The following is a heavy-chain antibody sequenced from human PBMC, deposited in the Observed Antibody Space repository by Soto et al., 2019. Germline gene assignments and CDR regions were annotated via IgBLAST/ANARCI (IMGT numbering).Heavy chain of an antibody. CDR2: ISGSGVST. CDR1: GFTVSSNY. J-gene: IGHJ4*02. CDR3: AKSPIWFGDIGYFDY. D-gene: IGHD3-10*01. Sequence: PGGSLRLSGAACGFTVSSNYISWVRQAPWKGLEWVSVISGSGVSTYYADSVKGRFTISRDNSKNTLYLQMNSLRAEDTAVYYCAKSPIWFGDIGYFDYWGQRTLDAVSS. V-gene: IGHV3-23*01.